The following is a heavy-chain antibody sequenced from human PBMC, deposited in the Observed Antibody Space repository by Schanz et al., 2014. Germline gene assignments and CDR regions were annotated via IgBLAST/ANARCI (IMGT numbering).Heavy chain of an antibody. J-gene: IGHJ4*01. CDR2: ISVYTGNT. CDR3: AREQIMAAAGLVDY. CDR1: GYTFTTYA. V-gene: IGHV1-18*01. D-gene: IGHD6-13*01. Sequence: QVQLVQSGAEVKKPGASVRVSCKASGYTFTTYAMSWVRQAPGQGLEWVGWISVYTGNTKYGQKVQGRVTMTADTSTSTADMELRSLRSDDTAVYYCAREQIMAAAGLVDYWGHGTLVTVSS.